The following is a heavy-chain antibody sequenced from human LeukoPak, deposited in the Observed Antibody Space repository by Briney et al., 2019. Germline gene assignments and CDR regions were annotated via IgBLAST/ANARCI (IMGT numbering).Heavy chain of an antibody. J-gene: IGHJ4*02. CDR2: ISSSGGTM. D-gene: IGHD3-22*01. CDR3: ARDGPHYYDSSGYYPSDY. CDR1: GFTFSSYE. V-gene: IGHV3-48*03. Sequence: GGSLRLSCAASGFTFSSYEMNWVRQAPGKGLVWVSYISSSGGTMYYADSVKGRFTISRDNAKNSLYLQMNSLRAEDTAVYYCARDGPHYYDSSGYYPSDYWGQGTLVTVSS.